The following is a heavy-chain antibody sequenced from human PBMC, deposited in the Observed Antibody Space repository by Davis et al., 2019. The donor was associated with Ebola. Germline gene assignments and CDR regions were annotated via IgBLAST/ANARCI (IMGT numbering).Heavy chain of an antibody. CDR3: ATTQWLREFDN. D-gene: IGHD6-19*01. CDR2: VSGSGTTT. Sequence: GGSLRLSCAASGFTFRTYAMNWVRQAPGKGLEWVSAVSGSGTTTSYADAVRGRFIISRDKSNNTLYLEMSSLRVDDTAVYYCATTQWLREFDNWGQGTLVTVSS. V-gene: IGHV3-23*01. CDR1: GFTFRTYA. J-gene: IGHJ4*02.